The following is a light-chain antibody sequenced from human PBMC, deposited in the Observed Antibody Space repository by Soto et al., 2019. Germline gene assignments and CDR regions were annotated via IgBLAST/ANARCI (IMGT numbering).Light chain of an antibody. V-gene: IGKV1-39*01. CDR3: QQSYTTPRT. J-gene: IGKJ1*01. CDR2: AVS. Sequence: EIQMTQSPSSLSASIGDSVTITCRASQTIIGYLNWYQQKPGKAPRLLINAVSNLQSGVPSRFRGSGSETDFTLTITSLQPEDFATYYCQQSYTTPRTFGQGTKVDIK. CDR1: QTIIGY.